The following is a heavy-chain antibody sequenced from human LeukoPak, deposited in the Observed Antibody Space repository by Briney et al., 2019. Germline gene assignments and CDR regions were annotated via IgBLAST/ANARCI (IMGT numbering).Heavy chain of an antibody. Sequence: PGGSLRLSCAASGFTFDDYAMHWVRQAPGKGLEWVSGISWNSGSIGYADSVKGRFTISRDNAKNSLYLQMNSLRAEDTAVYYCAILIAAAAPAGYWGQGTLVTVSS. D-gene: IGHD6-13*01. V-gene: IGHV3-9*01. J-gene: IGHJ4*02. CDR3: AILIAAAAPAGY. CDR2: ISWNSGSI. CDR1: GFTFDDYA.